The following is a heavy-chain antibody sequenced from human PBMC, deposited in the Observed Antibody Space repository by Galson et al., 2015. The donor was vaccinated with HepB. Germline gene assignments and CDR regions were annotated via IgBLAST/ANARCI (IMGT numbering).Heavy chain of an antibody. CDR2: ITGSGGST. CDR3: AKWLGEAGFDY. Sequence: SLRLSCAASRFTFSSYVMGWVRQAPGKGLEWVSGITGSGGSTYYADSVKGRFTISRDNSKNTLYLQMNSLRAEDTAVYYCAKWLGEAGFDYWGQGTLVTVSS. CDR1: RFTFSSYV. D-gene: IGHD6-13*01. V-gene: IGHV3-23*01. J-gene: IGHJ4*02.